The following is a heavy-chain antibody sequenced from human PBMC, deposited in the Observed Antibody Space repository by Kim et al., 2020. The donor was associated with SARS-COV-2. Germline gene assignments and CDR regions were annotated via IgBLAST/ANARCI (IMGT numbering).Heavy chain of an antibody. Sequence: LSLTCAASGFTFSSYGMHWVRQAPGKGLEWVAVISYDGSNKYYADSVKGRFTISRDNSKNTLYLQMNSLRAEDTAVYYCAKDSQEYYYDSSYDYWGQ. D-gene: IGHD3-22*01. CDR1: GFTFSSYG. CDR2: ISYDGSNK. V-gene: IGHV3-30*18. J-gene: IGHJ4*02. CDR3: AKDSQEYYYDSSYDY.